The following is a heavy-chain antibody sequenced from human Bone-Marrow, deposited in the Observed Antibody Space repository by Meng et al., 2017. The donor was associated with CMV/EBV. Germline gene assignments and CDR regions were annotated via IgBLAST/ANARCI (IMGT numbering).Heavy chain of an antibody. V-gene: IGHV1-69*10. CDR3: ARVESSTSCLDY. Sequence: SVKVSCKASGYTFTGYYMHWVRQAPGQGLEWMGGIIPILGIANYAQKFQGRVTITADKSTSTAYMELSSLRSEDTAVYYCARVESSTSCLDYWGQGTLVTVSS. CDR1: GYTFTGYY. D-gene: IGHD2-2*01. CDR2: IIPILGIA. J-gene: IGHJ4*02.